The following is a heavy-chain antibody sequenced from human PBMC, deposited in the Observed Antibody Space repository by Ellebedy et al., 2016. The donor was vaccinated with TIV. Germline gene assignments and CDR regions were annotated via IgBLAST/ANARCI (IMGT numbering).Heavy chain of an antibody. J-gene: IGHJ4*02. CDR2: IYHSGST. V-gene: IGHV4-4*02. Sequence: SETLSLTXAVSGGSISSSNWWRWVRQPPGKGLEWIGEIYHSGSTNYNPSLKSRVTISVDKSKNQFSLKLSSVTAADTAVYYCARSYYDSSGYYWMFDYWGQGTLVTVSS. CDR3: ARSYYDSSGYYWMFDY. CDR1: GGSISSSNW. D-gene: IGHD3-22*01.